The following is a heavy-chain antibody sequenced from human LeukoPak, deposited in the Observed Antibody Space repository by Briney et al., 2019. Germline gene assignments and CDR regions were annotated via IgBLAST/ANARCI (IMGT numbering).Heavy chain of an antibody. J-gene: IGHJ5*02. CDR1: GGTFSSYA. CDR3: AREYYDILTGYPNWFDP. V-gene: IGHV1-69*06. CDR2: IIPIFGTA. D-gene: IGHD3-9*01. Sequence: SVKVSCKASGGTFSSYAISWVRQAPGRGLEWMGGIIPIFGTANYAQKFQGRVTITADKSTSTAYMELSSLRSEDTAVYYCAREYYDILTGYPNWFDPWGQGTLVTVSS.